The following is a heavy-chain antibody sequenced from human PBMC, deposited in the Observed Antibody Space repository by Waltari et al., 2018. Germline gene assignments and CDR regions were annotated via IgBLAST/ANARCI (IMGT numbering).Heavy chain of an antibody. D-gene: IGHD6-13*01. V-gene: IGHV3-64*07. J-gene: IGHJ4*02. CDR2: ITGNGYGT. Sequence: EVQLVESGGGLVQSGGSLRLSCAASGFIFSDYAMHWVRQAPGKEPEYVSVITGNGYGTYYADSVKGRVSISRDNSKNTLYLQMGSLTVEDTAVYYCARRGSNWSPYDLWGQGTLVTVSS. CDR3: ARRGSNWSPYDL. CDR1: GFIFSDYA.